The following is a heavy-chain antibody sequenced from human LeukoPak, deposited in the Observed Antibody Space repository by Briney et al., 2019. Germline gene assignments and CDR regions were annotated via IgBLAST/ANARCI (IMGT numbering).Heavy chain of an antibody. J-gene: IGHJ6*03. CDR2: ISSSSSTI. Sequence: GGSLRLSCAASGFTFSSYSMNWVRQAPGKGLEWVSYISSSSSTIYYADSVKGRFTISRDNAKNSLYLQMNSLRAEDTAVYYCAREYSSSPYYYYYMDVWGKGTTVTVSS. CDR3: AREYSSSPYYYYYMDV. D-gene: IGHD6-6*01. V-gene: IGHV3-48*04. CDR1: GFTFSSYS.